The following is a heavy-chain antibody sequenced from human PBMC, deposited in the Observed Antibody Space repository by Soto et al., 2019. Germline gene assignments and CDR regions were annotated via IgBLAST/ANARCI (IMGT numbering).Heavy chain of an antibody. CDR1: GYTFASYA. V-gene: IGHV1-18*01. CDR2: ISAYNGNT. CDR3: ARDPPPPDY. Sequence: QVQLVQSGAEVKKPGASVKVSCKASGYTFASYAISWMRQAPGQGLEWMGWISAYNGNTNYAQKLQGRVTMTTDTSTSTAYMGLRRLRSADSAVYYCARDPPPPDYWGQGTLVTVSS. J-gene: IGHJ4*02.